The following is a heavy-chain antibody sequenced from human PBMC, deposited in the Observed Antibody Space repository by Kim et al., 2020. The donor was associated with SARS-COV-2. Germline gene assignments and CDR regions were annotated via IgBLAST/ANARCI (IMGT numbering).Heavy chain of an antibody. CDR3: ARRVVVTRRYFDY. Sequence: SETLSLTCAVYGGSFSGYYWSWIRQPPGKGLEWIGEINHSGSTNYNPSLKSRVTISVDTSKNQFSLKLSSVTAADTAVYYCARRVVVTRRYFDYWGQGT. J-gene: IGHJ4*02. CDR2: INHSGST. V-gene: IGHV4-34*01. CDR1: GGSFSGYY. D-gene: IGHD3-22*01.